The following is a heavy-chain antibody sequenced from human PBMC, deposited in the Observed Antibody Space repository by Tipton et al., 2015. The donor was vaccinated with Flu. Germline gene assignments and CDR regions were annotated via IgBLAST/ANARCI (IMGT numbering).Heavy chain of an antibody. CDR1: GFIFNTYN. Sequence: SLRLSCAASGFIFNTYNINWVRQAPGKGLEWVSSISSSGNYIYYADSVKGRFTISRDNAKNSLYLQMNSLRAEDTAVYYCAREDTVATGDYYYHALDVWGQGTTVTVSS. CDR3: AREDTVATGDYYYHALDV. CDR2: ISSSGNYI. V-gene: IGHV3-21*01. J-gene: IGHJ6*02. D-gene: IGHD5-12*01.